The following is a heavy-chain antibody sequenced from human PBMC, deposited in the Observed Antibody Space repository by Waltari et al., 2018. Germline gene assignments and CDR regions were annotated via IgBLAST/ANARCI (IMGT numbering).Heavy chain of an antibody. CDR1: GVSISSSSNY. J-gene: IGHJ3*02. CDR3: ARVSMVQGNAFDI. D-gene: IGHD3-10*01. V-gene: IGHV4-39*07. Sequence: QLQLQESGPGLVKPSETLSLTCTFSGVSISSSSNYWGWICQPPGKGLEWIGSIYYSGRTNYNPSLKSRVTISVDTSKNQFSLKLSSVTAADTAVYYCARVSMVQGNAFDIWGQGTMVTVSS. CDR2: IYYSGRT.